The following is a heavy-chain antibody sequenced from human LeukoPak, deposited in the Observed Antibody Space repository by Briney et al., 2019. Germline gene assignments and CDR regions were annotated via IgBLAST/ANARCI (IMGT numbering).Heavy chain of an antibody. V-gene: IGHV1-8*01. CDR2: MKPHSGNT. CDR1: GYTFTSYD. J-gene: IGHJ6*02. CDR3: ARAQRYCSSTSCYGSYYYGMDV. Sequence: ASVKVSCKASGYTFTSYDIYWVRQAPGEGLEWVGWMKPHSGNTRYAQKVQGGVTMTRNTSISTAYMELSSLKSEDTAVSYCARAQRYCSSTSCYGSYYYGMDVWGQGTTVTVSS. D-gene: IGHD2-2*01.